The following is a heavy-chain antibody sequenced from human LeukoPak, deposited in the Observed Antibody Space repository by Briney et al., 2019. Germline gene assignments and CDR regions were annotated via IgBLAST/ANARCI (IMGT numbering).Heavy chain of an antibody. Sequence: GGSLRLSCAASGFTFSRYAMHWVRQAPGKGLEWVAVISYDGSNKYYAASVKGRFTISRDSSKNTLYLQVNSLRAEDTAVYYCASHYDTSGYHYFDFRGQGTLVTVSS. CDR1: GFTFSRYA. CDR3: ASHYDTSGYHYFDF. V-gene: IGHV3-30-3*01. D-gene: IGHD3-22*01. J-gene: IGHJ4*02. CDR2: ISYDGSNK.